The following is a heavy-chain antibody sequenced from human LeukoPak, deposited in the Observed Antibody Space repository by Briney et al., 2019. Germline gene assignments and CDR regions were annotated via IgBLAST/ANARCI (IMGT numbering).Heavy chain of an antibody. D-gene: IGHD2-15*01. CDR1: GFTFSSYG. CDR3: ARDMADIVVVVAATGGLVY. Sequence: GRSLRLSCAASGFTFSSYGMHWVRQAPGKGLEWVAVIWYDGSNKYYADSVKGRFNISRDNSKNTLYLQMNSLRAEDTAVYYCARDMADIVVVVAATGGLVYWGQGTLVTVSS. V-gene: IGHV3-33*01. CDR2: IWYDGSNK. J-gene: IGHJ4*02.